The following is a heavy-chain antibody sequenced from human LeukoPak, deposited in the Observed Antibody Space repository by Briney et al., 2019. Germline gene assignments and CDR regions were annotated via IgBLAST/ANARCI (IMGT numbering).Heavy chain of an antibody. CDR3: AKDTSIGKYCTSGVCSPFDY. CDR2: ISDSGDYT. Sequence: GSLRLSCAGSGFTFSSYAMSWVRQAPGKGLEWVSAISDSGDYTYYADSVKGRFTISRDNSKNTLYLHVNSLRAEDTAVYYCAKDTSIGKYCTSGVCSPFDYWGQGTLVTVSS. CDR1: GFTFSSYA. J-gene: IGHJ4*02. V-gene: IGHV3-23*01. D-gene: IGHD2-8*01.